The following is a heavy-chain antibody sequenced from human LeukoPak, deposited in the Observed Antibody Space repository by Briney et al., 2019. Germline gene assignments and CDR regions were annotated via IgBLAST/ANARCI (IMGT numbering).Heavy chain of an antibody. Sequence: SVKVSCKASGGTFSSYAISWVRQAPGQGLEWMGGIIPIFGTANYAQKFQGRVTITADKSTSTAYMELSSLRSEDTAVYYCASQYYYDSSGYFETPLEAFDIWGQGTMVTVSS. CDR1: GGTFSSYA. D-gene: IGHD3-22*01. V-gene: IGHV1-69*06. CDR3: ASQYYYDSSGYFETPLEAFDI. CDR2: IIPIFGTA. J-gene: IGHJ3*02.